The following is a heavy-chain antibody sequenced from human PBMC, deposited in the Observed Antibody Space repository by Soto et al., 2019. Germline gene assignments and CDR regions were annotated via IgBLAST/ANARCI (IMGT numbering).Heavy chain of an antibody. CDR1: GFSLSTSGEG. J-gene: IGHJ4*02. CDR3: VHSKYTDFWSGYYSFYFDY. CDR2: IYWNDDK. V-gene: IGHV2-5*01. D-gene: IGHD3-3*01. Sequence: QITLKESGPTQVKPTQPLTLTCTFSGFSLSTSGEGVGWIRQPPGKALEWLALIYWNDDKPYSPSLKNRLTVTKDASKNQVVLTMTNMDPVDTATYYCVHSKYTDFWSGYYSFYFDYWGQGTLVTVSS.